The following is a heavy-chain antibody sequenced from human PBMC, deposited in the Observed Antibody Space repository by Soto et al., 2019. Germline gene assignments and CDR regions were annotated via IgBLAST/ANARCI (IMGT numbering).Heavy chain of an antibody. CDR1: GFTFSIYA. V-gene: IGHV3-23*01. D-gene: IGHD3-22*01. J-gene: IGHJ4*02. CDR3: AKDAPGSGWLSDY. Sequence: EVQLLESGGGLVHPGGSLRLSCAASGFTFSIYAMSWVRQAPGKGLEWVSTIGGSGGGTSYADIVRGRFTISRNNSQNTLYLQMNSLRAEDTAVYYCAKDAPGSGWLSDYWGQGTLVTVSS. CDR2: IGGSGGGT.